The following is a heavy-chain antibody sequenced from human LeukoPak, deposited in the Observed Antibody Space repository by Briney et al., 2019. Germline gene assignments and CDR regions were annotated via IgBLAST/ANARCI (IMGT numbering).Heavy chain of an antibody. J-gene: IGHJ6*03. Sequence: PGGSLRLSCAASGFTISSYWMLWVRQAPGEGLVWVSRISSDEISTNYAASVRGRFTISRDNAKNTLYLKMDSLGAEDTAVYYCAKAGGTTGSMRFYMDVWGKGTTVTVSS. CDR1: GFTISSYW. CDR3: AKAGGTTGSMRFYMDV. D-gene: IGHD1-1*01. CDR2: ISSDEIST. V-gene: IGHV3-74*01.